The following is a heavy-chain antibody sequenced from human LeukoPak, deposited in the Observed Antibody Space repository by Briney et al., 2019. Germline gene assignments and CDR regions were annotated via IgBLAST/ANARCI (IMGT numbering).Heavy chain of an antibody. CDR3: ARDNQRITIFGVVTPYFEY. J-gene: IGHJ4*02. V-gene: IGHV3-23*01. CDR1: GFTFSSYA. D-gene: IGHD3-3*01. CDR2: ISGSGGST. Sequence: GGSLRLSCAASGFTFSSYAMSWVRQAPGKGLEWVSAISGSGGSTYYADSVKGRFTISRDNSKNTLYLQMNSLRAEDTAVYYCARDNQRITIFGVVTPYFEYWGQGTLVTVSS.